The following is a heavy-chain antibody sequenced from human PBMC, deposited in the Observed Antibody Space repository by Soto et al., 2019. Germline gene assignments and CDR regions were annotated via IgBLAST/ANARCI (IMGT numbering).Heavy chain of an antibody. V-gene: IGHV1-8*01. J-gene: IGHJ4*02. CDR1: GYTFTSYD. CDR2: MNPNSGNT. Sequence: QVQLVQSGAEVKKPGASVKVSCKASGYTFTSYDINWVRQATGQGLEWMGWMNPNSGNTGYAQKFQGRVNMTRNTSISTAYMELSSLRSEDTAVYYCARGAGCSGGSCSYYFDYWGQGTLVTVSS. CDR3: ARGAGCSGGSCSYYFDY. D-gene: IGHD2-15*01.